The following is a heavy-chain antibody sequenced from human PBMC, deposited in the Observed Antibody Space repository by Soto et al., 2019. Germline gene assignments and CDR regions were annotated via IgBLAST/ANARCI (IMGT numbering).Heavy chain of an antibody. Sequence: SETLSLTCAVYGGSFSGYYWSWIRQPPGKGLEWIGEINHSGSTNYNPSLKSRVTISVDTSKNQFSLKLSSVTAADTAVYYCARGSGVSTIAARLSYFDYWGQGTLVTVSS. CDR2: INHSGST. D-gene: IGHD6-6*01. CDR1: GGSFSGYY. J-gene: IGHJ4*02. CDR3: ARGSGVSTIAARLSYFDY. V-gene: IGHV4-34*01.